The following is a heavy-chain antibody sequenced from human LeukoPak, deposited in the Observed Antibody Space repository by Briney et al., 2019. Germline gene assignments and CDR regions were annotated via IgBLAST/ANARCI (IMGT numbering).Heavy chain of an antibody. J-gene: IGHJ6*03. Sequence: PGGSLRLSCAASGFTFSSYSMNWVRQAPGKGLEWVSSISSSSSYIYYADSVKGRFTISRDNAKNSLYLQMNSLRAEDTAVYYCARAGQLERRWLNYYYMDVWGKGTTVTVSS. CDR1: GFTFSSYS. CDR3: ARAGQLERRWLNYYYMDV. CDR2: ISSSSSYI. V-gene: IGHV3-21*01. D-gene: IGHD1-1*01.